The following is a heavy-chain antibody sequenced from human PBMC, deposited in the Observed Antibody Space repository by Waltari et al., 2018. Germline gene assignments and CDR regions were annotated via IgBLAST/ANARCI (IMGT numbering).Heavy chain of an antibody. CDR3: AREGDYGEHPRLDY. V-gene: IGHV4-61*02. CDR1: GGSLSSCSYH. Sequence: QVQLQESGPGLVKPSQTLSLTCPVSGGSLSSCSYHWSWITQPAGKGLEWIGRIYTSGSTNYNPSLKSRVTISVDTSKNQFSLKLSSVTAADTAVYYCAREGDYGEHPRLDYWGQGTLVTVSS. CDR2: IYTSGST. D-gene: IGHD4-17*01. J-gene: IGHJ4*02.